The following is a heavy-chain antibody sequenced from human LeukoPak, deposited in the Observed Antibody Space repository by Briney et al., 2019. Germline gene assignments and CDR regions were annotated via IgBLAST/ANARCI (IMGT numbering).Heavy chain of an antibody. V-gene: IGHV4-39*02. CDR1: GGSIRNSSFF. J-gene: IGHJ4*02. D-gene: IGHD2-2*01. CDR2: IYYSGST. CDR3: ATEDVVVPTAAQRPIDF. Sequence: SETLSLTCTVSGGSIRNSSFFWGWVRQSPGKGLEWIASIYYSGSTYYNPSLKSRVTITLDTSKNQFSLTLNSVTAADTAVYYCATEDVVVPTAAQRPIDFWGQGKLVTASS.